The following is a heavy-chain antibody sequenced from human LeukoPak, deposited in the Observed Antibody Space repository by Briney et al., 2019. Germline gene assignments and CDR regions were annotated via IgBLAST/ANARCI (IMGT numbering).Heavy chain of an antibody. V-gene: IGHV4-4*02. Sequence: SGTLSLTCAVSSDSISSSNWWTWVRQPPGKGLEWIGEIYHSGNTNYNPSLKSRVTISVDTSKNQFSLKLSSVTAADTAVYYCASSDYRGGAFDIWGQGTMVTVSS. D-gene: IGHD4-11*01. CDR1: SDSISSSNW. CDR3: ASSDYRGGAFDI. J-gene: IGHJ3*02. CDR2: IYHSGNT.